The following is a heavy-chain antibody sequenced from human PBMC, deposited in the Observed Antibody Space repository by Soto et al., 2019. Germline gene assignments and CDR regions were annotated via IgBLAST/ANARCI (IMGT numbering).Heavy chain of an antibody. CDR2: ISYDGSNK. V-gene: IGHV3-30-3*01. D-gene: IGHD6-19*01. J-gene: IGHJ6*02. CDR1: GFTFSSYA. Sequence: GGSLRLSCASSGFTFSSYAMHWVRQAPGKGLEWVAVISYDGSNKYYADSVKGRFTISRDNSKNTLYLQMNSLRAEDTAVYYCARDLAVAGTANRLQFHYHYGMDVWGQGTTVTVSS. CDR3: ARDLAVAGTANRLQFHYHYGMDV.